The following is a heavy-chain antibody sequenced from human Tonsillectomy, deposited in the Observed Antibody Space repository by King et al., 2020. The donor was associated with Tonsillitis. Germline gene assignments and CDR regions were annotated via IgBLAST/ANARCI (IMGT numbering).Heavy chain of an antibody. CDR2: IRYDGSNK. Sequence: VQLVESGGGVVQPGGSLRLSCAASGFTFSSYGMHWVRQAPGKGLEWVAFIRYDGSNKYYADSVKGRFTISRDNSKNTLYLKMNSLRAEDTAVYYCAKDLKAAAGDYYYYYGMDVWGQGTTVTVSS. D-gene: IGHD6-13*01. V-gene: IGHV3-30*02. CDR3: AKDLKAAAGDYYYYYGMDV. J-gene: IGHJ6*02. CDR1: GFTFSSYG.